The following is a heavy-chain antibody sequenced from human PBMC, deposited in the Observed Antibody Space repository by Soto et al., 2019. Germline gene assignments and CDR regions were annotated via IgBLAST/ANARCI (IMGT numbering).Heavy chain of an antibody. V-gene: IGHV3-30*02. D-gene: IGHD4-4*01. CDR1: GFTFSNSG. J-gene: IGHJ6*02. CDR2: TFYDASIT. CDR3: SKSRDGYSFYYFYGMDV. Sequence: PGGSRRLSFGAFGFTFSNSGMPWVRQAPGKALGWVASTFYDASITDTADSAKGRFTISRDNSKTTLYRQMNSRRAEDTAVYHFSKSRDGYSFYYFYGMDVWGQGTTVTVSS.